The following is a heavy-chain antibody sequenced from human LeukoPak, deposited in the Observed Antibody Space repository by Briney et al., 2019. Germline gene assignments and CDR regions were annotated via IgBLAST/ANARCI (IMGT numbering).Heavy chain of an antibody. D-gene: IGHD3-22*01. J-gene: IGHJ1*01. CDR2: ITSNADRA. V-gene: IGHV3-23*01. CDR1: GFTFGSYG. CDR3: AIMHGYYVGSGYWVQ. Sequence: RPGGSLRLSCAASGFTFGSYGMSWVRQAPGKGLEWVSFITSNADRASYADSVEGRFTISKDNPRNTLYMQMNSLRDGDTALYYCAIMHGYYVGSGYWVQWGQGTLVTVSS.